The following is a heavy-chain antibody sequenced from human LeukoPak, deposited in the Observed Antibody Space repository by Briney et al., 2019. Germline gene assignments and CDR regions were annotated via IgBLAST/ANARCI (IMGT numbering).Heavy chain of an antibody. CDR2: IYHTGST. CDR1: GYSISSGYY. Sequence: SETLSLTCAVSGYSISSGYYWGWVRQPPGKGLEWIGTIYHTGSTHYNPSLKSRVTISVETSKNQFSLKVSSVTAADTAVYYCARHPPQYCSGTSCYDYWGQGTLVTVSS. CDR3: ARHPPQYCSGTSCYDY. J-gene: IGHJ4*02. D-gene: IGHD2-2*01. V-gene: IGHV4-38-2*01.